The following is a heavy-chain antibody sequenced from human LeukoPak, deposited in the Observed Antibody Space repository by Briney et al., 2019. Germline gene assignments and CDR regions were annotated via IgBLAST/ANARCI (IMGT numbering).Heavy chain of an antibody. D-gene: IGHD2-2*01. CDR2: ISSSSSYI. V-gene: IGHV3-21*01. CDR3: ARPTSTTSNDGFDI. J-gene: IGHJ3*02. CDR1: GFTFSSYS. Sequence: PGGSLRLSCAASGFTFSSYSMNWVRQAPGKGLEWVSSISSSSSYIYYADSVKGRFTISRDNARNSLFLQMNSLRAEDTAIYYCARPTSTTSNDGFDIWGRGTMVTVSS.